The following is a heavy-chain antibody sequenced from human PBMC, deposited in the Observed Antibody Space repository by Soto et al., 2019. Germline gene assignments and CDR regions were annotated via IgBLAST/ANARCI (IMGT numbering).Heavy chain of an antibody. CDR1: GYPFTRYN. CDR2: INVGNGNT. V-gene: IGHV1-3*01. CDR3: ATPQDYDGCLDS. Sequence: QVQFVQSGAEVKKPGASVKVSCKTPGYPFTRYNIHWVRQAPGQRLEGMGWINVGNGNTRYSQKFQGRLTLTSDTPGNTAYLELNSLISEDTAVYYCATPQDYDGCLDSWGQGTLVTVSS. J-gene: IGHJ4*02. D-gene: IGHD3-22*01.